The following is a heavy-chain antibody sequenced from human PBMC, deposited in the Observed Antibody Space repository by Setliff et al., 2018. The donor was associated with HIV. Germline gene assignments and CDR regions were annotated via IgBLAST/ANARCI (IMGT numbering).Heavy chain of an antibody. CDR1: GGSFSGYY. CDR3: AKNTPSIINYPYYYYMDV. D-gene: IGHD1-7*01. Sequence: SETLSLTCAVYGGSFSGYYWSWIRQPPGKGLEWIGEINHGGSTNYNPSLKSRLTISVDTSKNQFSLKVNSVTAADTALYYCAKNTPSIINYPYYYYMDVWGKGTTVTVSS. CDR2: INHGGST. V-gene: IGHV4-34*01. J-gene: IGHJ6*03.